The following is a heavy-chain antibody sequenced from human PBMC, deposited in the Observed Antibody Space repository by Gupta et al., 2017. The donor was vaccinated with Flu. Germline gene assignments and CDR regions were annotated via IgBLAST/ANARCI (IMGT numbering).Heavy chain of an antibody. V-gene: IGHV1-2*02. Sequence: QVHLVQSGTEVTKPGASVKVSCKTSGYTFTGHYMPWVRQAPGQGLEWMGWLNPNSGDTNYAQKFQGRVTLTRDTSISTAYMELNRLTSDDTAVYYCARTWIQVWTPDFDYWGQGTLVTVSS. CDR2: LNPNSGDT. CDR3: ARTWIQVWTPDFDY. J-gene: IGHJ4*02. D-gene: IGHD5-18*01. CDR1: GYTFTGHY.